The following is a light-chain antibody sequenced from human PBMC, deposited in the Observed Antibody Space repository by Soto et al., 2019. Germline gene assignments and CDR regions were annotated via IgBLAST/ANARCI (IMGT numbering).Light chain of an antibody. CDR1: QSISSSY. CDR3: QQYGGSPNT. Sequence: EIVLTHSPGTLSLSPGERATLSCRASQSISSSYLAWYQQKPGQAPRLLNYGASSRAAGIPDRFSGSGSGTDFTLTISRLEPEDFAVYYCQQYGGSPNTFGQGTKVDIK. V-gene: IGKV3-20*01. J-gene: IGKJ1*01. CDR2: GAS.